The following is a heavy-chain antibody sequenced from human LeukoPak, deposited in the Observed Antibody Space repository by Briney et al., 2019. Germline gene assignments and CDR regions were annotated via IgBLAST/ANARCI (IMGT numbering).Heavy chain of an antibody. CDR2: IYYSGST. CDR1: GGSISNSGYY. D-gene: IGHD6-6*01. Sequence: SETLSLTCTVSGGSISNSGYYWGWIRQPPGKGLEWIGSIYYSGSTYYNPSLKSRVTISVDTSKNQFSLKLSSVTAADTAVSYCARPLSSSSGYFDYWGQGTLVTVSS. J-gene: IGHJ4*02. CDR3: ARPLSSSSGYFDY. V-gene: IGHV4-39*01.